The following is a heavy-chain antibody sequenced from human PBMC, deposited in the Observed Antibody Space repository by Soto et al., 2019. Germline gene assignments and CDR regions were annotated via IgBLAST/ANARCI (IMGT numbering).Heavy chain of an antibody. CDR2: ISYDGSTI. J-gene: IGHJ5*02. Sequence: GGSLRLSCAASGFTFSSHAMHWVRQGPGKGLEWVAIISYDGSTIFYGDSVKGRFTISRDNSKNTLYLHMSSLRPDDTAVYFCARHVASTVTTSDWFDPGGQGTLVTVSS. V-gene: IGHV3-30-3*01. CDR1: GFTFSSHA. D-gene: IGHD4-4*01. CDR3: ARHVASTVTTSDWFDP.